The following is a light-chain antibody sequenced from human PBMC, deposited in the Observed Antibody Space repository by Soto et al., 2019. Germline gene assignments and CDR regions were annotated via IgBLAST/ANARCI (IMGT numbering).Light chain of an antibody. CDR1: SSYIGPYDH. CDR2: AVS. J-gene: IGLJ1*01. CDR3: SSYAGNYIYV. V-gene: IGLV2-11*01. Sequence: QSVLTQPRSVSGSPGQSVTISCTRTSSYIGPYDHVAWYQQHPGKAPKLIILAVSKRPSGVPDRFSGSKSGNTASLTISGLQAEDEADYYCSSYAGNYIYVFATGTKVTVL.